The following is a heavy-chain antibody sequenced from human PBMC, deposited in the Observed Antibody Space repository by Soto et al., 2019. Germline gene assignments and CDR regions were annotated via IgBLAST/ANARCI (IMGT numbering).Heavy chain of an antibody. V-gene: IGHV4-34*01. CDR2: INHSGST. J-gene: IGHJ4*02. D-gene: IGHD6-13*01. Sequence: SETLSLTCAVYGGSFSGYYWSWIRQPPGKGLEWIGEINHSGSTNYNPSLKSRVTISVDTSKNQFSLKLSSVTAADTAVYYCARGPAIGIAAAGTYFDYWGQGTLVTVSS. CDR3: ARGPAIGIAAAGTYFDY. CDR1: GGSFSGYY.